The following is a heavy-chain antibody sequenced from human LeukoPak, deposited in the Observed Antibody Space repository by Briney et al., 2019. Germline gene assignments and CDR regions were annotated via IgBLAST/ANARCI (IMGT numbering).Heavy chain of an antibody. CDR2: ISGNGGAT. CDR3: AKGSGSPYYFDY. CDR1: GFAFSNFA. V-gene: IGHV3-23*01. Sequence: GGSLRLSCAASGFAFSNFAMTWVRQAPGKGPECVSLISGNGGATYYADSVKGRFTIPRDNSKSTLFLQMNSLRADDTAVYYCAKGSGSPYYFDYWGQGTLVTVSS. J-gene: IGHJ4*02. D-gene: IGHD3-10*01.